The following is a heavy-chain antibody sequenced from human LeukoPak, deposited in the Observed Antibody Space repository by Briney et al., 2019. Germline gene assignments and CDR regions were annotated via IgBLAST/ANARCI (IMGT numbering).Heavy chain of an antibody. CDR1: GPSIIGGSYY. J-gene: IGHJ2*01. CDR2: INPSGDT. Sequence: SKTLSLTRSVSGPSIIGGSYYGSWIRHPAGKGLEWIGRINPSGDTNYNPSLKSRVTFSIETSKNQFSLKLNSVTAADTAMYFCARGYNTGWYFDFWGRGTLVTVSS. CDR3: ARGYNTGWYFDF. V-gene: IGHV4-61*02. D-gene: IGHD2-8*02.